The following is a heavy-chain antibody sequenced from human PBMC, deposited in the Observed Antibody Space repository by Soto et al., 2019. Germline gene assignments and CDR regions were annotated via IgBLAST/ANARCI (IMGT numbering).Heavy chain of an antibody. CDR2: IYYSGST. CDR3: ARSLPARYYYYMDV. CDR1: GGSISSYY. Sequence: SETLSLTCTVAGGSISSYYWSWIRQPPGKGLEWIGYIYYSGSTNYNPSLKSRVTISVDTSKNQFSLKLSSVTAADTAVYYCARSLPARYYYYMDVWGKGTTVTVSS. J-gene: IGHJ6*03. V-gene: IGHV4-59*08. D-gene: IGHD6-6*01.